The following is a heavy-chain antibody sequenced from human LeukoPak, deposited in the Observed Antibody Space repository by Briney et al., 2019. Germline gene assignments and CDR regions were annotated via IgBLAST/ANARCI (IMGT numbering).Heavy chain of an antibody. V-gene: IGHV3-23*01. CDR1: GFTLSSYA. CDR3: ARGSGWYSYYFDY. Sequence: GGSLRLSCAASGFTLSSYAMSWVRQAPGKGLEWVSAISVSGNTYHADSVKGRFTISRDNAKNSLYLQMNSLRAEDTAVYYCARGSGWYSYYFDYWGQGTLVTVSS. CDR2: ISVSGNT. D-gene: IGHD6-19*01. J-gene: IGHJ4*02.